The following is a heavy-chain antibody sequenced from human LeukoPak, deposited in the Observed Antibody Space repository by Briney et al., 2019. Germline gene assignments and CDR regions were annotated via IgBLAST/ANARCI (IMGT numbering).Heavy chain of an antibody. J-gene: IGHJ4*02. D-gene: IGHD2-2*01. V-gene: IGHV4-4*07. CDR2: IYTGGST. Sequence: SETLSLTCTVSGGSIGTYYWSWIRQPAGEGLEWIGRIYTGGSTNYNPSLKSRVTLSIETPKNQFSLELTSVTAADTAVYYCARAPTAYCLSTNCQPYFDYWGQGILVTVSS. CDR3: ARAPTAYCLSTNCQPYFDY. CDR1: GGSIGTYY.